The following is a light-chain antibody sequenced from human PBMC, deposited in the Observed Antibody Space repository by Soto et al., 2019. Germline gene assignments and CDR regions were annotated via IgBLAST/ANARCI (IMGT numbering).Light chain of an antibody. V-gene: IGKV3-15*01. CDR3: QQYNSWPLT. CDR2: GAS. Sequence: EIVMTQSPATLSMSPEERATLSCRASQSISTKVAWYQQKPGQAPRLLIYGASTRATGVPARFSGSGSGTEFTLSISSLQSEHFAVYYCQQYNSWPLTFGGGTKVEIK. J-gene: IGKJ4*01. CDR1: QSISTK.